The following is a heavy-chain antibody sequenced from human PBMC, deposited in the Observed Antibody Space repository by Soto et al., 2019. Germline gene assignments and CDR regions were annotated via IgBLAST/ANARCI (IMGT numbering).Heavy chain of an antibody. J-gene: IGHJ5*02. CDR3: ARGLGP. V-gene: IGHV4-30-2*01. Sequence: LSLTCGVSGGSISSGGYSWSWIRQPPGKGLEWIGYIYSSGATYYNPSLKSRVTISVDRSKSQFSLKLSSVTAADTAVYYCARGLGPWGQGTLVTVSS. CDR1: GGSISSGGYS. D-gene: IGHD3-10*01. CDR2: IYSSGAT.